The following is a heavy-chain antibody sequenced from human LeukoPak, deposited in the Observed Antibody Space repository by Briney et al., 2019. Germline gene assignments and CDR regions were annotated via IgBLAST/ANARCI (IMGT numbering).Heavy chain of an antibody. Sequence: GGSLRLSCAASGFTFSSYGMHWVRQAPGKGLEWVAVISYDGSNKYYADSVKGRFTISRDNSKNTLYLQMNSLRAEDTAVYYCARDLWCGADCYGTFDIWGQGTMVSVSS. V-gene: IGHV3-30*03. CDR2: ISYDGSNK. D-gene: IGHD2-21*02. CDR3: ARDLWCGADCYGTFDI. J-gene: IGHJ3*02. CDR1: GFTFSSYG.